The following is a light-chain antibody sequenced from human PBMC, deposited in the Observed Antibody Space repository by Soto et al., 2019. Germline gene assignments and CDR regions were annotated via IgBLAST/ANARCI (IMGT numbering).Light chain of an antibody. CDR1: QSISSW. CDR2: KAS. J-gene: IGKJ1*01. V-gene: IGKV1-5*03. CDR3: QQYNSYSPT. Sequence: DIQITQSPSSFSSSVLERFTITCRASQSISSWLAWYQQEPGKAPKLLIHKASSLQSGVPSRFSGSGSGTDFTLTISSLHPDDFATYYCQQYNSYSPTFGQGTKVDI.